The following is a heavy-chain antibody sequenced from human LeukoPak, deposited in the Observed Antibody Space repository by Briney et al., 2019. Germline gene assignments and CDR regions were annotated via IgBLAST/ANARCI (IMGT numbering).Heavy chain of an antibody. CDR2: IWYDGSNK. V-gene: IGHV3-33*01. CDR3: ASHRGVAVAGFFDY. J-gene: IGHJ4*02. Sequence: GGSLRLSCAASGFTFSTYGMHWVRQAPGKGLEWMAVIWYDGSNKYYADSVKGRFTISRDNSKNTLYLQMSSLRAEDTAVYYCASHRGVAVAGFFDYWGQGTLVTVSS. CDR1: GFTFSTYG. D-gene: IGHD6-19*01.